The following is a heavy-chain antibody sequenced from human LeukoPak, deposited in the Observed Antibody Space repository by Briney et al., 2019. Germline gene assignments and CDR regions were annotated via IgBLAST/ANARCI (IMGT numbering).Heavy chain of an antibody. CDR1: GFTFSRSA. V-gene: IGHV3-30*18. J-gene: IGHJ4*02. D-gene: IGHD5-12*01. Sequence: HPGGALRLSCAASGFTFSRSAAHWVRQAPRKGLEWVAVISHDGSNTDYTDSVKGRFTIFRDNYKNTLYLQMNSLRAEDTAVYYCAKEMKPWMHFDYWGQGTLVTVSS. CDR3: AKEMKPWMHFDY. CDR2: ISHDGSNT.